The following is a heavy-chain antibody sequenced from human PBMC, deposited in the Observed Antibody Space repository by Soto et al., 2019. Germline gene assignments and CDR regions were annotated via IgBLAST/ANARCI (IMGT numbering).Heavy chain of an antibody. CDR1: GGSISSGGYY. Sequence: SETLSLTCTVSGGSISSGGYYWSWIRQHPGKGLEWIGYIYYSGSTYYNPSLKSRVTISVDTSKNQFSLKLSSVTAADTAVYCCARDRITMVQGVTGAFDIWGQGTMVTVSS. D-gene: IGHD3-10*01. CDR2: IYYSGST. J-gene: IGHJ3*02. V-gene: IGHV4-31*03. CDR3: ARDRITMVQGVTGAFDI.